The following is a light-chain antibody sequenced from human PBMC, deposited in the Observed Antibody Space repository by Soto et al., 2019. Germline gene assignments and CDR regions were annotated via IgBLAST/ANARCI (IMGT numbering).Light chain of an antibody. J-gene: IGKJ2*01. CDR1: QDISNS. CDR2: AAS. V-gene: IGKV1-16*02. CDR3: QQYKSYRYT. Sequence: DIQMTQSPSSLSASVGDRVTITCRASQDISNSLAWFQQKPGKAPKSLIFAASNLQSEVPSKFSCSVSGTDFTLTISSLQPEDFATYYCQQYKSYRYTFGQGTKLEIK.